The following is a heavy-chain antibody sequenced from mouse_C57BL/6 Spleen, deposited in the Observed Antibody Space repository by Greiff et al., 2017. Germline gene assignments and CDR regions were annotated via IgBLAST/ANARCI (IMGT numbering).Heavy chain of an antibody. Sequence: EVQLVESGGGLVQPKGSLKLSCAASGFSFNTYAMNWVRQAPGKGLEWVARIRSKSNNYATYYADSVKDRFTISSDDSESMLYLQMNNLKTEDTAMYYCVRHQGNGYDEGYYAMDYWGQGTSVTVSS. CDR3: VRHQGNGYDEGYYAMDY. V-gene: IGHV10-1*01. J-gene: IGHJ4*01. CDR2: IRSKSNNYAT. D-gene: IGHD2-2*01. CDR1: GFSFNTYA.